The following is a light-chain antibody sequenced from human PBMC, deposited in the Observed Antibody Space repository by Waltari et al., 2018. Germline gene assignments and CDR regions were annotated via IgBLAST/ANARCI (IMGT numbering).Light chain of an antibody. CDR3: QTGGHGTWV. Sequence: QLVLTQSPSASASLGASVKLTCTLSSAHSSNIIAWLQQQPEECPRYVMKVNIDGSHSKGDDIPDRFSGSSSGAERYLTISSVQSEDEADYYCQTGGHGTWVFGGGTTLTVL. J-gene: IGLJ3*02. CDR2: VNIDGSH. CDR1: SAHSSNI. V-gene: IGLV4-69*01.